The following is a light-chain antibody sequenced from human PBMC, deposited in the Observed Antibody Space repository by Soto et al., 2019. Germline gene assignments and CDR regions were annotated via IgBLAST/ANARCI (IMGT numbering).Light chain of an antibody. CDR3: QQYNSYPWT. V-gene: IGKV1-5*01. J-gene: IGKJ1*01. Sequence: DIQMTQSPSTLSAFVGDRVTISCRASQSISSWLAWYQQTPGKAPKLLIYDASTLESGVPSRFSGSGSGTEFTLTISSLQPDDFATYYCQQYNSYPWTFVQGTKVEIK. CDR2: DAS. CDR1: QSISSW.